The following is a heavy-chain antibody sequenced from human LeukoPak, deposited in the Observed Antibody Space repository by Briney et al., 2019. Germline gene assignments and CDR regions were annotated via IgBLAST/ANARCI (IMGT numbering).Heavy chain of an antibody. J-gene: IGHJ4*02. CDR2: MNPNCTDT. CDR3: ARDIRRN. CDR1: QHPFTSYD. Sequence: ASVKASYTASQHPFTSYDINWVPGATGQGLKWMGRMNPNCTDTGYARMSHARVTMNKNTYISTVYMEVNSMRSEDTAVYDCARDIRRNWGQGTLVTVSS. D-gene: IGHD3-3*02. V-gene: IGHV1-8*01.